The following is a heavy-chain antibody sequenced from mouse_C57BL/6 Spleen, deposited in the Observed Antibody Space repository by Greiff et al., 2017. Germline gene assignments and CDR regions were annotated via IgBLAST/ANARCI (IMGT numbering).Heavy chain of an antibody. V-gene: IGHV1-62-2*01. J-gene: IGHJ2*01. D-gene: IGHD1-1*01. Sequence: QVQLQQSGAELVKPGASVKLSCKASGYTFTEYTIHWVKQRSGQGLEWIGWFYPGSGSIKYNEKFKDKATLTADKSSSTVYMELSRLTSEDSAVYFCARHEDRAYCGSSYFDYWGQGTTLTVSS. CDR2: FYPGSGSI. CDR1: GYTFTEYT. CDR3: ARHEDRAYCGSSYFDY.